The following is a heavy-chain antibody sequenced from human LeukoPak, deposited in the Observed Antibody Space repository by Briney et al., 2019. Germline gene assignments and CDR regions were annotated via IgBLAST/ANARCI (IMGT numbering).Heavy chain of an antibody. CDR2: INPSGGNT. D-gene: IGHD3-22*01. CDR3: ARKYGSSGYPFRY. Sequence: ASVKVSCKASGYTFTNYNMHGVRQAPGQGLKWMGIINPSGGNTSYAQKFQGRVTMTRDMSTSTVYMELRSLRSEDTAVYYCARKYGSSGYPFRYWGQGTLVTVSS. V-gene: IGHV1-46*01. J-gene: IGHJ4*02. CDR1: GYTFTNYN.